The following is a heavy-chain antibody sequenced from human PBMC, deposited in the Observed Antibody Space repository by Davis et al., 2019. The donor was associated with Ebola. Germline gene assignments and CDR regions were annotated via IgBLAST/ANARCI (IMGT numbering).Heavy chain of an antibody. CDR1: GFTVSSNY. J-gene: IGHJ3*02. Sequence: GESLKISCAASGFTVSSNYMSWVRQAPGKGLEWVSVIYAGGHTYYADSVKGRFTISRDNSKNTVYLQMNSLRAEDTAVYYCARADAFDIWGQGTMVTVSS. V-gene: IGHV3-53*01. CDR2: IYAGGHT. CDR3: ARADAFDI.